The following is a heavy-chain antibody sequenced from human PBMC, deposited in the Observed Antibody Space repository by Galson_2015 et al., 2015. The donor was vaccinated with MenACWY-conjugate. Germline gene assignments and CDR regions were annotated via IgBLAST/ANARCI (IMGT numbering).Heavy chain of an antibody. CDR1: GGSFSGYY. D-gene: IGHD3-22*01. CDR3: ARGPDYDSSGYYKDAEY. V-gene: IGHV4-34*01. J-gene: IGHJ1*01. CDR2: INHSGST. Sequence: ETLSLTCAVYGGSFSGYYWSWIRQPPGKGLEWIGEINHSGSTNYNPSLKSRVTISVDTSKNQFSLKLSSVTAADTAVYYCARGPDYDSSGYYKDAEY.